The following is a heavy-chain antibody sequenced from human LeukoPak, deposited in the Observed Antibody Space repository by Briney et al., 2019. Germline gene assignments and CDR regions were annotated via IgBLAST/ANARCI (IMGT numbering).Heavy chain of an antibody. D-gene: IGHD5-24*01. CDR3: ARASDPWLQLT. CDR1: GFTFSDYY. V-gene: IGHV3-11*05. CDR2: ISLTSSHT. Sequence: GGSLRLSCAASGFTFSDYYMSWIRQAPGKGLEWVSYISLTSSHTNYADSVKGRFTISRDNAKNSLYLQMNSLRAEDTAVYYCARASDPWLQLTWGQGTLVTVSS. J-gene: IGHJ5*02.